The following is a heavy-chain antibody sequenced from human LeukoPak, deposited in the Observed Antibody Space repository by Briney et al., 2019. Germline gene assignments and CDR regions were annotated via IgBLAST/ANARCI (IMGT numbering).Heavy chain of an antibody. CDR2: ISGSGGST. Sequence: PGGSLRLSCAASGFTFSSYAMSWVRQAPGKGLEWVSAISGSGGSTYYADSVKGRFTISRDNSKNTLYLQMNSLRAEDTAVYYCAKGGGNYYDSNGYYPLDYWGQGTLVTVSS. J-gene: IGHJ4*02. V-gene: IGHV3-23*01. CDR3: AKGGGNYYDSNGYYPLDY. CDR1: GFTFSSYA. D-gene: IGHD3-22*01.